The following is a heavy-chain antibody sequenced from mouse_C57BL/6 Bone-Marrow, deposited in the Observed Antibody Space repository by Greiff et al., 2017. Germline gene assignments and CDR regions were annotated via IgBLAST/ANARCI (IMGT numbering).Heavy chain of an antibody. J-gene: IGHJ2*01. Sequence: EVQLVESGGGLVKPGGSLKLSCAASGFTFSSYAMSWVRQTPEKRLEWVATISDGGSYTYYPDNVKGRFTISRDNAKNNLYLQMGHLKSEDTAMYYCASTFYFDYWGQGTTLTVSS. CDR3: ASTFYFDY. CDR1: GFTFSSYA. CDR2: ISDGGSYT. V-gene: IGHV5-4*01.